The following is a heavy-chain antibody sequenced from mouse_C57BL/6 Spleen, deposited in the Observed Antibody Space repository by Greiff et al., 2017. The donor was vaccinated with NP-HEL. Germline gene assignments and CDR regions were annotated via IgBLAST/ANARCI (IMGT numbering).Heavy chain of an antibody. V-gene: IGHV1-52*01. Sequence: VQLQQPGAELVRPGSSVKLSCKASGYTFTSYWMHWVKQRPIQGLEWIGNIDPSDSETHYNQKFKDKATLTVDKSSSTAYMQLSSLTSEDSAVYYCARRDTGTYYFDYWGQGTTLTVSS. CDR1: GYTFTSYW. CDR3: ARRDTGTYYFDY. D-gene: IGHD4-1*01. CDR2: IDPSDSET. J-gene: IGHJ2*01.